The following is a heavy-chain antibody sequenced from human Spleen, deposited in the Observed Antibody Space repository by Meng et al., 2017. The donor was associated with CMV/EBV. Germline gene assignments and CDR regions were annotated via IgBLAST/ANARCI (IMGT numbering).Heavy chain of an antibody. J-gene: IGHJ3*02. Sequence: SGPTLVKPTQTLTLTCTFSGFSLSTSGMCVTWVRQPPGKALQWLALIDWEDDKYYSPSLKTRLTISKDTSKNQVVLKMTNVDPVDTGTYFCARIRDAGTTRDAFDIWGQGTMVTVSS. D-gene: IGHD1-1*01. V-gene: IGHV2-70*20. CDR2: IDWEDDK. CDR1: GFSLSTSGMC. CDR3: ARIRDAGTTRDAFDI.